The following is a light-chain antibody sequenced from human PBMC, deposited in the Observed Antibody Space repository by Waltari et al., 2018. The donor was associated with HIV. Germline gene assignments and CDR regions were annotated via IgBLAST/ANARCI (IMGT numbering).Light chain of an antibody. J-gene: IGLJ2*01. V-gene: IGLV2-8*01. CDR1: NSAISDYNY. CDR3: SSFAGTHKL. CDR2: EVT. Sequence: QSALTQSPSASGSPGQSVNISCSGANSAISDYNYVSWYQQHSDRPPKLIMFEVTKRPSGVPDRFSGSKSGNTASLFVSGLQPEDEATYFCSSFAGTHKLFGGGTKLTVL.